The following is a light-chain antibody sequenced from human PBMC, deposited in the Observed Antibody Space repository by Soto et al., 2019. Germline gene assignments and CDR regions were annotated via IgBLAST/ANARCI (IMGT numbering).Light chain of an antibody. CDR1: SSDVGGYNY. V-gene: IGLV2-14*01. CDR3: TFYTHSSTVV. Sequence: QSALTQPASVSGSPGQSITISCTGTSSDVGGYNYVSWYQQHPGKAPKLMIYDVSNRPSGVSNRFSGSKSGNTASLTISGLPAEDWADYIGTFYTHSSTVVFAEGTK. J-gene: IGLJ2*01. CDR2: DVS.